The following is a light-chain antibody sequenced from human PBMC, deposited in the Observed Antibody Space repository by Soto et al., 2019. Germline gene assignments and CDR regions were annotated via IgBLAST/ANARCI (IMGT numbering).Light chain of an antibody. J-gene: IGKJ1*01. CDR2: AAS. CDR3: QQLNSYPR. CDR1: QGISSY. V-gene: IGKV1-9*01. Sequence: DIQLTQSPSFLSASVGDRVTITCRASQGISSYLAWYQQKPGKAPKLLIYAASTLQSGVPSRFSGSGSGTEFTLTISSLQPEDFATYYCQQLNSYPRFGQGTPVEIK.